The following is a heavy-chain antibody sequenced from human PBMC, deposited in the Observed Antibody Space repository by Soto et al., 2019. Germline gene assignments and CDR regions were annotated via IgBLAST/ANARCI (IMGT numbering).Heavy chain of an antibody. CDR1: GGSISSGHYP. Sequence: SETLSLTCAVSGGSISSGHYPWTWIRQPPGKRLARMGCIWTSGNTYYSPSLKSGVTRAVGTSTSLVSLRLTSVTAADTAVYYCARLVGVAISPWGQGTLVTVSS. CDR3: ARLVGVAISP. D-gene: IGHD2-21*01. CDR2: IWTSGNT. J-gene: IGHJ4*02. V-gene: IGHV4-30-2*01.